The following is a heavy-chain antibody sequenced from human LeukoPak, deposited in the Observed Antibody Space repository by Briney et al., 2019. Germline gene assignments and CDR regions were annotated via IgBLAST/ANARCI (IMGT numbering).Heavy chain of an antibody. CDR3: AREGDDEGYCSGGSCYSFDP. CDR2: IYYSGST. J-gene: IGHJ5*02. D-gene: IGHD2-15*01. V-gene: IGHV4-31*03. CDR1: GGSISSGGYY. Sequence: SQTLSLTCTASGGSISSGGYYWSWIRQHPGKGLEWIGYIYYSGSTYYNPSLKSRVTISVDTSKNQFSLKLSSVTAADTAVYYCAREGDDEGYCSGGSCYSFDPWGQGTLVTVSS.